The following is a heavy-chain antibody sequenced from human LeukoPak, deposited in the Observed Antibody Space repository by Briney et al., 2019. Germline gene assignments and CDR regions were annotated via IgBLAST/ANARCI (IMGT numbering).Heavy chain of an antibody. CDR1: GGSISSSSYY. J-gene: IGHJ4*02. CDR3: ARVVEETTVTSRPRRYYFDY. Sequence: PSETLSLTCTVSGGSISSSSYYWGWIRQPPGKGLEWIGSIYYSGSTYYNPSLKSRVTISVDTSKNQFSLKLSFVTAADTAVYYCARVVEETTVTSRPRRYYFDYWGQGTLVTVSS. D-gene: IGHD4-11*01. V-gene: IGHV4-39*07. CDR2: IYYSGST.